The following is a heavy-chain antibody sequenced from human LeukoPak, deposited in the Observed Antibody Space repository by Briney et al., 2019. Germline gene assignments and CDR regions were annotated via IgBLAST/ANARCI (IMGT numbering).Heavy chain of an antibody. Sequence: ASVKVSCKPSGYTFTSYEINCVRQATRQGREWMGWMNPNSVNTGYAQKLQGRVNMTRNTFIRRAYMELSSLRSEDTAVYYCARGARFSSSWYRLFDYWGQGTLVTVSS. CDR2: MNPNSVNT. CDR3: ARGARFSSSWYRLFDY. J-gene: IGHJ4*02. V-gene: IGHV1-8*01. CDR1: GYTFTSYE. D-gene: IGHD6-13*01.